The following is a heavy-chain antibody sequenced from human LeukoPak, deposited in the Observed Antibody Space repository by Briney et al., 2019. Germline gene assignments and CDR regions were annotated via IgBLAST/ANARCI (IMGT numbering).Heavy chain of an antibody. J-gene: IGHJ4*02. Sequence: ASVKVSCKASGYTFTSYDINWVRQATGQGLEWMGWMNPNSGNTGYAQKFQGRVTITRNTSISTAYMELSSLRSEDTAVYYCARGRHSSGWYEPDYWGQGTLVTVSS. CDR2: MNPNSGNT. CDR3: ARGRHSSGWYEPDY. CDR1: GYTFTSYD. V-gene: IGHV1-8*01. D-gene: IGHD6-19*01.